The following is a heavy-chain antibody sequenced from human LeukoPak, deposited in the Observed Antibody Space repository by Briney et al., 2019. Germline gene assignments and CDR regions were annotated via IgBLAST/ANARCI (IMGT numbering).Heavy chain of an antibody. CDR3: ARGRGSYYTPPYFDY. J-gene: IGHJ4*02. CDR2: INHSGST. Sequence: SETLSLTCAVYGGSFSGYYWSWIRQPPGKGLEWIGEINHSGSTNYNPSLKSRVTISVDTSKNHFSLKLSSVTAADTAAYYCARGRGSYYTPPYFDYWGQGTLVTVSS. CDR1: GGSFSGYY. V-gene: IGHV4-34*01. D-gene: IGHD1-26*01.